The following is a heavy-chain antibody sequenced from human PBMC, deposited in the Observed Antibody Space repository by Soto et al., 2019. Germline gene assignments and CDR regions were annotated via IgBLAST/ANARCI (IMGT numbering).Heavy chain of an antibody. CDR1: GYTFTSYG. D-gene: IGHD3-22*01. J-gene: IGHJ4*02. V-gene: IGHV1-18*01. Sequence: ASVKVSCKASGYTFTSYGISWVRQAPGQGLEWMGWISAYNGNTNYAQKLQGRVTMTTDTSTSTAYMELRSLRSDDTAVYYCARDHYYYDSSGYPVDYWGQGTLGTVSS. CDR2: ISAYNGNT. CDR3: ARDHYYYDSSGYPVDY.